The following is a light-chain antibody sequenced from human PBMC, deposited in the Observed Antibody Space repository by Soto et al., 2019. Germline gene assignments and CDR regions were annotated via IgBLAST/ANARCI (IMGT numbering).Light chain of an antibody. J-gene: IGKJ1*01. Sequence: EIVLTQSPGTLSLSPGERATLSCRASQSISISYLAWYQQQPGQAPRLLIYSTSTRATGIQDRFSGSGSGTDFTLTISKLEPGDFAVYYCQQYGGSSWTFGQGTKVEIK. CDR2: STS. CDR3: QQYGGSSWT. CDR1: QSISISY. V-gene: IGKV3-20*01.